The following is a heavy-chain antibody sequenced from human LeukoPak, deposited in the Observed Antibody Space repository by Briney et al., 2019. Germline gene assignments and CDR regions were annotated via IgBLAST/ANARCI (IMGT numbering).Heavy chain of an antibody. CDR3: ARHGGSWTFDY. CDR2: IDYSGST. D-gene: IGHD6-13*01. J-gene: IGHJ4*02. Sequence: NPGGSLRLSCAASGFTFTSYEMNWVRQPPGKGLEWIGYIDYSGSTNYNPSFKSRVTMSVDTSKNQFSLKLSSVTAADTAVYFCARHGGSWTFDYWGQGTLVTVSS. CDR1: GFTFTSYE. V-gene: IGHV4-59*08.